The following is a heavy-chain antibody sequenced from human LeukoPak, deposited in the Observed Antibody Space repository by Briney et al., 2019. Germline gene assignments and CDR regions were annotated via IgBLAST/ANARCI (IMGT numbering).Heavy chain of an antibody. CDR1: RFTFSSYA. J-gene: IGHJ4*02. Sequence: PGRSLRLSWAASRFTFSSYAMHWVRQAPGKGPEWVAVISYDGSNKYYADSVKGRFTISRDNSKNTLYLQMNSLRAEDTAVYYCARDYGSGSYYPVDYWGQGTLVTVSS. CDR2: ISYDGSNK. V-gene: IGHV3-30-3*01. CDR3: ARDYGSGSYYPVDY. D-gene: IGHD3-10*01.